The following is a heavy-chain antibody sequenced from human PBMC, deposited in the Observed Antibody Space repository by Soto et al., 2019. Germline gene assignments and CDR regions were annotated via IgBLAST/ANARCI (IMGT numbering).Heavy chain of an antibody. D-gene: IGHD3-22*01. CDR2: INHSGRV. CDR1: GGSFSGHS. J-gene: IGHJ5*01. Sequence: SETLSLTCAVYGGSFSGHSWTWIRQSPGKGLEWIGDINHSGRVNYSPSLKSRVTISLDTSKNQFSLTLSAVTAADTAMYYCSTRAYDTNGYYRFDPWGQGNLVTVSS. V-gene: IGHV4-34*01. CDR3: STRAYDTNGYYRFDP.